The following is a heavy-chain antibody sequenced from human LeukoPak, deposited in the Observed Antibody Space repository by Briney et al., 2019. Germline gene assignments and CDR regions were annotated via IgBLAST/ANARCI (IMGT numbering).Heavy chain of an antibody. CDR1: GFTFSSYW. CDR3: AREAPNDFSIDY. V-gene: IGHV3-74*01. J-gene: IGHJ4*02. CDR2: INSDGSHT. D-gene: IGHD1-1*01. Sequence: GGSLRLSCAASGFTFSSYWMNWVRQAPGKGLEWVSRINSDGSHTIHADSVKGRFTISRDNAKNTLYLQMNSLRAEDTAVYYCAREAPNDFSIDYWGQGTLVTVSS.